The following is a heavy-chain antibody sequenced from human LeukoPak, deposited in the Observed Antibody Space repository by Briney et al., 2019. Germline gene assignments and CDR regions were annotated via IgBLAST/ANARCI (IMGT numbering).Heavy chain of an antibody. D-gene: IGHD2-21*01. V-gene: IGHV3-48*03. CDR1: GFILSDYE. J-gene: IGHJ4*02. CDR3: ARETINCGGDCFDY. CDR2: IDTSGNSK. Sequence: GGSLRLSCGASGFILSDYEVNWVRQAPGKGLEWIAYIDTSGNSKYHADSLKGRFTVSRDNAKNSVFLQMDGLRAEDTAVYYCARETINCGGDCFDYWGQGTLVTVSS.